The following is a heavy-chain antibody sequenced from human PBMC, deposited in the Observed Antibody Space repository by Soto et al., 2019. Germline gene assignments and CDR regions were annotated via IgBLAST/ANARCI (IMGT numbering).Heavy chain of an antibody. CDR1: GGSISRFY. Sequence: TSETLSLTCTVSGGSISRFYWTWIRQPPGTGLEWIGYIDNSGTTDYNPSLKSRVTISVDTSKNQFSLNLSSMTAADTAVYYCARDLYVPGAIRGFYNYYGMDVWGQGTTVTVSS. CDR3: ARDLYVPGAIRGFYNYYGMDV. J-gene: IGHJ6*02. CDR2: IDNSGTT. V-gene: IGHV4-59*01. D-gene: IGHD2-2*02.